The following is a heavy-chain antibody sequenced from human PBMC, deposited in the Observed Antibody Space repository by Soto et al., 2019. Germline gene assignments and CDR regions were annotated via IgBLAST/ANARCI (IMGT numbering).Heavy chain of an antibody. CDR2: IIPIFGTA. CDR3: ATRKDIVVVPAAGIYGRYGMDV. D-gene: IGHD2-2*01. V-gene: IGHV1-69*13. Sequence: SVKVSCKASGGTFSSYAISWVRQAPGQGLEWMGGIIPIFGTANYAQKFQGRVTITADESTSTAYMELSSLRSEDTAVYYCATRKDIVVVPAAGIYGRYGMDVWGQGTTVTVSS. CDR1: GGTFSSYA. J-gene: IGHJ6*02.